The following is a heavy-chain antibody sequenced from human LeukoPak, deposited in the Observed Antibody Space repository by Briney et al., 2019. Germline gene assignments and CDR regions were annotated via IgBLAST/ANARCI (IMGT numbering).Heavy chain of an antibody. J-gene: IGHJ4*02. CDR3: AKDLGGSDSY. D-gene: IGHD3-10*01. CDR1: GITLSNYG. CDR2: ISGSGGST. V-gene: IGHV3-23*01. Sequence: AGGSLRLSCAVSGITLSNYGMSWVRQAPGKGLEWVAGISGSGGSTNYADSVKGRFTISRDNSKNTLYLQMNSLRAEDTAVYYCAKDLGGSDSYWGQGTLVTVSS.